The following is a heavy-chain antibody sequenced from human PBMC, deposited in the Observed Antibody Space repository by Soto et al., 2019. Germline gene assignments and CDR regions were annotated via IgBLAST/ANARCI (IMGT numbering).Heavy chain of an antibody. V-gene: IGHV3-48*01. Sequence: EVQLVESGGGLVQPGGSLRLSCAASGFTFSSYSMNWVRQAPGKGLEWVSYISSATTTIYYGDSVKGRFTISRYNAKNSLYLQMNSLRADVTAVYYCARGIAAAGPKLDYWGQGTLVTVSS. CDR1: GFTFSSYS. J-gene: IGHJ4*02. CDR3: ARGIAAAGPKLDY. D-gene: IGHD6-13*01. CDR2: ISSATTTI.